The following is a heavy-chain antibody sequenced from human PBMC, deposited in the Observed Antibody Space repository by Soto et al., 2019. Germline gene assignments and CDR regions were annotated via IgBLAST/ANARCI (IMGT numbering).Heavy chain of an antibody. CDR2: ISVSSGNT. CDR3: ARGVTVAGSYYFDY. J-gene: IGHJ4*02. CDR1: GDTFVSSV. Sequence: GASVKVSCKASGDTFVSSVISWVRQAPGQGLEWVGWISVSSGNTNSAQKLQGRVIMTTDTSTNTAYMDLSSLRSDDTAVYYCARGVTVAGSYYFDYWGQGTQVTVSS. D-gene: IGHD6-19*01. V-gene: IGHV1-18*01.